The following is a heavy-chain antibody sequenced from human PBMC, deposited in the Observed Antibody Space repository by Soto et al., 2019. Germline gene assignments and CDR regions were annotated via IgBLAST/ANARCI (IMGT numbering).Heavy chain of an antibody. Sequence: SETLSLTCTVSGGSINNYYWSWIRQPPGKGLECIGFIYYTGTTNYNPSLKSRVSISLDTSKNQFSLKLTSVTAADTAVYYCARNGAAADQAYYYYGMDVWGQGTTVTVSS. D-gene: IGHD6-13*01. CDR1: GGSINNYY. V-gene: IGHV4-59*12. CDR2: IYYTGTT. J-gene: IGHJ6*02. CDR3: ARNGAAADQAYYYYGMDV.